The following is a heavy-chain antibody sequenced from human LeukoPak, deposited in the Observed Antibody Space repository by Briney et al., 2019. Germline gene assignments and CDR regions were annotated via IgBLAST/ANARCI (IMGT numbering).Heavy chain of an antibody. J-gene: IGHJ6*04. D-gene: IGHD3-9*01. CDR2: IIPIFGTA. Sequence: GASVTVSCKASGGTFSSYAISWVRQAPGQGLEWMGGIIPIFGTANYAQKFQGRVTITADESTSTAYMELSSLRSEDTAVYYCARPKDYDILTGYGPPDYYYYGMDVWGKGTTVTVSS. CDR1: GGTFSSYA. V-gene: IGHV1-69*01. CDR3: ARPKDYDILTGYGPPDYYYYGMDV.